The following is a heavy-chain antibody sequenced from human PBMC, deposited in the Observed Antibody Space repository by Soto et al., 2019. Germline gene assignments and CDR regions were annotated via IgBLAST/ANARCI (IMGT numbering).Heavy chain of an antibody. CDR1: GGSISSSSYY. J-gene: IGHJ6*02. Sequence: SETLSLTCTVSGGSISSSSYYWGWIRQPPGKGLEWIGSIYYSGSTYYNPSLKSRVTISVDTSKNQFSLKLSSVTAADTAVYYCARASALGMDVWGQGTTGTVS. CDR3: ARASALGMDV. V-gene: IGHV4-39*01. CDR2: IYYSGST. D-gene: IGHD3-16*01.